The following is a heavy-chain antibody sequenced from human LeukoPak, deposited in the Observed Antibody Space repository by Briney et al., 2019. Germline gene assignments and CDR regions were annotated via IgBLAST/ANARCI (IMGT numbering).Heavy chain of an antibody. CDR1: GFTVSSNY. J-gene: IGHJ4*02. V-gene: IGHV3-53*05. CDR2: IYSGGST. CDR3: AKSGGRNDFNY. D-gene: IGHD1-1*01. Sequence: GGSLRLSCAASGFTVSSNYMSWVRQAPGKGLEWVSVIYSGGSTYYADSVKGRFTISRDNSKNTLFLQMNSLTTEDTGAYYCAKSGGRNDFNYWGQGTLVTVSS.